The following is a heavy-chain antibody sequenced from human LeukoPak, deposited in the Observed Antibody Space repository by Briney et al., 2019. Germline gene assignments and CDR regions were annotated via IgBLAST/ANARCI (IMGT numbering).Heavy chain of an antibody. D-gene: IGHD6-13*01. Sequence: PGGSLRLSCAASGFTFSSYWMSWVRQAPGKGLEWVANIKEDGSEKRDVDSVKGRFTISRDNAKNSLYLQMNSLRAEDTAVYYCARDLMGIAYRGAFYYWGQGTLVTVSS. CDR1: GFTFSSYW. V-gene: IGHV3-7*03. J-gene: IGHJ4*02. CDR2: IKEDGSEK. CDR3: ARDLMGIAYRGAFYY.